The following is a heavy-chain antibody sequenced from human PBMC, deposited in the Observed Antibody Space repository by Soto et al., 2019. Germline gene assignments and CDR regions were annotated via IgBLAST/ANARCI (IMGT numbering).Heavy chain of an antibody. D-gene: IGHD3-10*01. Sequence: QVQLVQSGAEVKKPGSSVKVSCTASGDTFNFYTISWVRQAPGQGLEWMGRTIPMLGMADYPQKFQGRVTISADKSTSTVYMTLPRLRSEDTAVYYCATNYVSGSTALDYWGQGTLVTVSS. J-gene: IGHJ4*02. CDR1: GDTFNFYT. CDR2: TIPMLGMA. V-gene: IGHV1-69*02. CDR3: ATNYVSGSTALDY.